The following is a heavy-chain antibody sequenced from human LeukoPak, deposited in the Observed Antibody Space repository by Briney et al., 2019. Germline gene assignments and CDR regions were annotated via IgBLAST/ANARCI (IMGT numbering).Heavy chain of an antibody. CDR1: GFTFSSYG. CDR2: ISYDGSNK. V-gene: IGHV3-30*18. Sequence: GGSLRLPCAASGFTFSSYGMHWVRQAPGKGLEWVAVISYDGSNKYYADSVKGRFTISRDNSKNTLYLQMNSLRAEDTAVYYCAKDPGIAAAGSEYFQHWGQGTLVTVSS. CDR3: AKDPGIAAAGSEYFQH. J-gene: IGHJ1*01. D-gene: IGHD6-13*01.